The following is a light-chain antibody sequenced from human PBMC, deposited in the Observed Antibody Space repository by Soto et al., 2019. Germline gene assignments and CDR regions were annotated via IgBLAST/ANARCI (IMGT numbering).Light chain of an antibody. V-gene: IGKV1-5*03. Sequence: IQMTQSPSTLSASGGDRVTITCRASQSISSWLAWYQQKPGKAPKLLIYKASSLESGVPSRFSGSGSGTEFTLTISSLQPDDFETYYCQQYNSYWTFGQGTKVDIK. CDR1: QSISSW. CDR3: QQYNSYWT. CDR2: KAS. J-gene: IGKJ1*01.